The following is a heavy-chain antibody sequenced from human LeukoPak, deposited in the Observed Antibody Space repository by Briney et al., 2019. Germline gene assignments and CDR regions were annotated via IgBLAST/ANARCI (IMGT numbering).Heavy chain of an antibody. CDR1: GFTVSSKY. J-gene: IGHJ4*02. CDR3: ARAAWYSGSYYLDY. D-gene: IGHD1-26*01. CDR2: IYSGGST. Sequence: GGSLRLSCAASGFTVSSKYMSWVRQAPGKGLEWVSVIYSGGSTYYADSVKGRFTISRDNSKNTLYLQMNSLRAEDTAVYYCARAAWYSGSYYLDYWGQGTLVTVSS. V-gene: IGHV3-53*01.